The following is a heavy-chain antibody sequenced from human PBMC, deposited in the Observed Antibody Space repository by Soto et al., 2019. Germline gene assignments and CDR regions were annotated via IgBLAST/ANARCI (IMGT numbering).Heavy chain of an antibody. Sequence: QVQLQEMGPGLVKPSQTLTVTCTVSGDSVNSAYWSWIRQLPGKGLEWMGNIYHTGRTFYNPSLKSRLAISIDTSKPLFSLKLRSVTASDTAVYYCARTDAYNSSFFDSWGQGTVVTVSS. CDR3: ARTDAYNSSFFDS. CDR1: GDSVNSAY. D-gene: IGHD6-6*01. J-gene: IGHJ4*02. CDR2: IYHTGRT. V-gene: IGHV4-31*03.